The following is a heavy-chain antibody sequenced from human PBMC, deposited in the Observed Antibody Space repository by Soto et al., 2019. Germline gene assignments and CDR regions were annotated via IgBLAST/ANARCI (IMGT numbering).Heavy chain of an antibody. D-gene: IGHD1-26*01. CDR3: AKVRERQNDAFDI. CDR2: ISDDGINK. Sequence: VQLVESGGGVVQPGRSLRLSCAASGFTFSTYAMHWVRQAPGKGLGWVAIISDDGINKYYADCVRGRFTISRDNPNNPGYRQMSSLRAEDTAVYYCAKVRERQNDAFDIWGQGTMVTVSS. J-gene: IGHJ3*02. V-gene: IGHV3-30-3*01. CDR1: GFTFSTYA.